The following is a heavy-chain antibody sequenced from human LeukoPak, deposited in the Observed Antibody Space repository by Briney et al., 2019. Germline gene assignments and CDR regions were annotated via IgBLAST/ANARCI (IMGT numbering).Heavy chain of an antibody. D-gene: IGHD3-9*01. CDR1: GFTFSNAW. J-gene: IGHJ4*02. CDR3: TTEAYYDILTGYYNVRYFDY. V-gene: IGHV3-15*01. CDR2: IKSKTDGGTT. Sequence: PGGSLRLSCAASGFTFSNAWMSWVRQAPGKGLEWVGRIKSKTDGGTTDYAAPVKGRFTISRDDSKNTLYLQMNSLKTEDTAVYYGTTEAYYDILTGYYNVRYFDYWGQGTLVTVSS.